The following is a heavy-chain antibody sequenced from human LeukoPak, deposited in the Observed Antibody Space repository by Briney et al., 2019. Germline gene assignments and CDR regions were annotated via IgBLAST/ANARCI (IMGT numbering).Heavy chain of an antibody. V-gene: IGHV3-23*01. J-gene: IGHJ4*02. D-gene: IGHD3-10*01. CDR3: ATEDYNASFDY. CDR1: GFTFSSSA. CDR2: ISASGGST. Sequence: GGSLRLSCAASGFTFSSSAMSWVRQVPGKGLEWISGISASGGSTSYADSVRGRFTISRDNSKNTLYLQMDSLRAEDTAFYYCATEDYNASFDYWGQGTLVTVSS.